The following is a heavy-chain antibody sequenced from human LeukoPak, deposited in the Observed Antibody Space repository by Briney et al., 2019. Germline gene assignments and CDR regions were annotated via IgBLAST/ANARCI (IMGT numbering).Heavy chain of an antibody. CDR2: ISWNSGSI. Sequence: GGSLRLSCAASGFTFDDYAMHRVRQAPGKGLEWVSGISWNSGSIGYAGSVKGRFTISRDNAKNSLYLQMNSLRAEDTAVYYCAKEHVDTAMVDYWGQGTLVTVSS. CDR1: GFTFDDYA. D-gene: IGHD5-18*01. CDR3: AKEHVDTAMVDY. J-gene: IGHJ4*02. V-gene: IGHV3-9*01.